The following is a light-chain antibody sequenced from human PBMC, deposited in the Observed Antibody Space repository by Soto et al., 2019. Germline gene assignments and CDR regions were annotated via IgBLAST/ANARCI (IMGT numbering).Light chain of an antibody. J-gene: IGKJ2*02. V-gene: IGKV3-20*01. CDR2: GVS. Sequence: ESVLTQSPATLSLSPGERATLSCRASQSVSNSFFAWYQQKPGQAPRLLIYGVSSRATGIPDRFSGSGSGTDFTLTISRLEPEDFVVYYCQQYSSLPRTFGQGTKLEVK. CDR1: QSVSNSF. CDR3: QQYSSLPRT.